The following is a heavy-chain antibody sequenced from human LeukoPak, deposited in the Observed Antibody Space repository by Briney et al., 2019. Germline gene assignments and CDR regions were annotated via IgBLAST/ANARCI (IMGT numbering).Heavy chain of an antibody. CDR2: ISSSSSYI. Sequence: PGGSLRLSCAASGFTFSSYGMNWVRQAPGKGLEWVSSISSSSSYIYYADSVKGRFTISRDNAKNSLYLQMNSLRAEDTAVYYCAREGGLEASLLSGYYMDVWGKGTTVTVPS. D-gene: IGHD2-2*01. V-gene: IGHV3-21*01. CDR3: AREGGLEASLLSGYYMDV. J-gene: IGHJ6*03. CDR1: GFTFSSYG.